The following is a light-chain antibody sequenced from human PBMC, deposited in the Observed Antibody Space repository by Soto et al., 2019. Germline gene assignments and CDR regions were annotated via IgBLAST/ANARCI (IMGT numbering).Light chain of an antibody. CDR2: DAF. Sequence: QCPSSLSASLDDRGTITCGAIQVISNYLAWYQQKPVKVPKLLIYDAFSLESGVPSRFSGSGSGTEFTLTISSLLPDDFATYYCQQYNSYSPVLTFGGGSKVDI. CDR3: QQYNSYSPVLT. J-gene: IGKJ4*01. CDR1: QVISNY. V-gene: IGKV1-13*02.